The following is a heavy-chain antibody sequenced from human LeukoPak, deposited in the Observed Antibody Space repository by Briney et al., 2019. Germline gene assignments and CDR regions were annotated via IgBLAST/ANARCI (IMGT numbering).Heavy chain of an antibody. V-gene: IGHV4-59*01. CDR2: IYYSGST. D-gene: IGHD5-12*01. CDR1: GGSISSYY. Sequence: SETLSLTCTVSGGSISSYYWSWLRQPPGKGLEWIGYIYYSGSTNYNPSLKSRVTISVDTSKNQFSLKLSSVTAADTAVYYCARDLEDYDSRGSNNWFDPWGQGTLVTVSS. CDR3: ARDLEDYDSRGSNNWFDP. J-gene: IGHJ5*02.